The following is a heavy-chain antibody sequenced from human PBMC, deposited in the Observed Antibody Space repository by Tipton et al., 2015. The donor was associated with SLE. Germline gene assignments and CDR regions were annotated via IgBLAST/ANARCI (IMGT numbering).Heavy chain of an antibody. CDR3: ARHTDYGGNSDSFDY. D-gene: IGHD4-23*01. Sequence: TLSLTCTVSGGSISSSSYYWGWIRQPPGKGLEWIGSIYYSGSTYYNPSLKSQVTIPVDTSKNQFSLKLSSVTAADTAVYYCARHTDYGGNSDSFDYWGQGTLVTVSS. CDR1: GGSISSSSYY. CDR2: IYYSGST. J-gene: IGHJ4*02. V-gene: IGHV4-39*01.